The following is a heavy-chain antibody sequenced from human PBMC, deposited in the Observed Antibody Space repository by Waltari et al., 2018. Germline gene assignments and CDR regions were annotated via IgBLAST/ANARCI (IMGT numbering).Heavy chain of an antibody. CDR2: VYRSGRT. CDR3: ARDRGRGLYLDT. Sequence: QLQLQESGPGLVKPSGTLSLRCAVSGDSMSSTYWWSWVRQSPQKGLEWIGQVYRSGRTNYNPSFASRVTITIDTSNNQFSLKVTSATAADTAVYYCARDRGRGLYLDTWCPGTLVTVSP. J-gene: IGHJ5*02. CDR1: GDSMSSTYW. D-gene: IGHD2-15*01. V-gene: IGHV4-4*02.